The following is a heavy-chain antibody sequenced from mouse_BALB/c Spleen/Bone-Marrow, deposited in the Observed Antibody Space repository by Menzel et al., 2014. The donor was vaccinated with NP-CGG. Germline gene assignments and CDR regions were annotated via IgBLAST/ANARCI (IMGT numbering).Heavy chain of an antibody. Sequence: QVQLQQSGAELVRPGSSVKISCKASGYAFSVYWMNWVKQRPGQGLEWIGQIYPGDGDTNYNGKSKGRATLTADKSSNSAYMQLSSLTSEDSAFYVCARGGISVDYWGQGTTLTVSS. V-gene: IGHV1-80*01. CDR2: IYPGDGDT. CDR1: GYAFSVYW. J-gene: IGHJ2*01. CDR3: ARGGISVDY.